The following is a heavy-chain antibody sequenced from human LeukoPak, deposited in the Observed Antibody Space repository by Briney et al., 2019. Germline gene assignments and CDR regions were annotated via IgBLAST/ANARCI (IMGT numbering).Heavy chain of an antibody. V-gene: IGHV4-61*05. CDR3: AAGSGDYPT. J-gene: IGHJ4*02. D-gene: IGHD6-19*01. CDR1: GGSISSSIYY. Sequence: PSETLSLTCTVSGGSISSSIYYWGWIRQPPGKGLEWIGYIYYSGSTNYNPSLKSRVTISVDTSKNQFSLKLSSVTAADTAMYYCAAGSGDYPTWGQGTLVTVSS. CDR2: IYYSGST.